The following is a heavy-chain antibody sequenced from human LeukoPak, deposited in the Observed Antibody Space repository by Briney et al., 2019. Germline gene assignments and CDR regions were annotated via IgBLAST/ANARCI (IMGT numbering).Heavy chain of an antibody. V-gene: IGHV1-69*05. Sequence: ASVKVSCKASGGTFSSYAISWVRQAPGQGLEWMGGIIPIFGTANYAQKFQGRVTITTDESTSTAYMELSSLRSEDTAVYYCARGGYSYGSFLDYWGQGTLVTVSS. CDR2: IIPIFGTA. J-gene: IGHJ4*02. D-gene: IGHD5-18*01. CDR1: GGTFSSYA. CDR3: ARGGYSYGSFLDY.